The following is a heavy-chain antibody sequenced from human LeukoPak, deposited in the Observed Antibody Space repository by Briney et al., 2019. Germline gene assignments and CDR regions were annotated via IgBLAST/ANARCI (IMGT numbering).Heavy chain of an antibody. J-gene: IGHJ4*02. V-gene: IGHV4-38-2*01. CDR1: GYSISSGYY. CDR3: AGQERGEVATITPFDY. D-gene: IGHD5-12*01. CDR2: IYHSGST. Sequence: SETLSLTCAVSGYSISSGYYWGWIRQPPGKGVEWIGSIYHSGSTYYNPSLKSRVTISVDTSKNQFSLKLSSVTAADTAVYYCAGQERGEVATITPFDYWGQGTLVTVSS.